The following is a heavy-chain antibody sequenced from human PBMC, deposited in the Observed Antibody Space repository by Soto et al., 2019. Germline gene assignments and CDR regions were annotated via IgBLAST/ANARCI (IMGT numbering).Heavy chain of an antibody. Sequence: SETLSLTCTVSGGSISSYYWSWIRQPPGKGLEWIGYIYYSGSTNYNPSLKSRVTISVDTSKNQFSLKLSSVTAADTAVYYCARDSSGWSHDAFDIWGQGTMVTVSS. CDR2: IYYSGST. CDR1: GGSISSYY. V-gene: IGHV4-59*01. CDR3: ARDSSGWSHDAFDI. J-gene: IGHJ3*02. D-gene: IGHD6-19*01.